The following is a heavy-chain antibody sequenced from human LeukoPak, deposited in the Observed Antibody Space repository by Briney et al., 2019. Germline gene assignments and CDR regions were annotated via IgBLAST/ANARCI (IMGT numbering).Heavy chain of an antibody. CDR2: IIPILGTA. Sequence: GASVKVSCKASGGTFSSYAISWVRQAPGQGLEWMGGIIPILGTANYAQKFQGRVTITADKSTSTAYMELSSLRSEDTAVYYCARSVVVPAAPPDPADYWGQGTLVTVSS. J-gene: IGHJ4*02. D-gene: IGHD2-2*01. CDR1: GGTFSSYA. V-gene: IGHV1-69*10. CDR3: ARSVVVPAAPPDPADY.